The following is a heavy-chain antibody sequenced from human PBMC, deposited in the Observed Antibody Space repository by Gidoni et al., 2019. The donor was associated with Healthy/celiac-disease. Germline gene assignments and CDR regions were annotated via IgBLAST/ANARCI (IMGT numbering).Heavy chain of an antibody. CDR3: AADRGMVRGFYRRGMDV. CDR2: IVVGSGNT. D-gene: IGHD3-10*01. V-gene: IGHV1-58*01. J-gene: IGHJ6*02. CDR1: GFTFTSSA. Sequence: QLQLVQSGPEVKKPGTSVKVSCKASGFTFTSSAVQWVRQARGQRLEWIGWIVVGSGNTNYAQKFQERVTITRDMSTSTAYMELSSLRSEDTAVYYCAADRGMVRGFYRRGMDVWGQGTTVTVSS.